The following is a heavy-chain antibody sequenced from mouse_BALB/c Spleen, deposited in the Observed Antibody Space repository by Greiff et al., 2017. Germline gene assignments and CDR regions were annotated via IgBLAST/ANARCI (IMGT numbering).Heavy chain of an antibody. V-gene: IGHV14-4*02. D-gene: IGHD1-1*01. CDR2: IDPENGDT. Sequence: VQLKESGAELVRSGASVKLSCTASGFNIKDYYMHWVKQRPEQGLEWIGWIDPENGDTEYAPKFQGKATMTADTSSNTAYLQLSSLTSEDTAVYYCNYYGSRYYFDYWGQGTTLTVSS. CDR3: NYYGSRYYFDY. CDR1: GFNIKDYY. J-gene: IGHJ2*01.